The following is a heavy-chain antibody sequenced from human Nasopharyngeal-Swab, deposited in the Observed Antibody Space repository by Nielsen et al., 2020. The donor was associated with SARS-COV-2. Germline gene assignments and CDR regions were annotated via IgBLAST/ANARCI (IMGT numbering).Heavy chain of an antibody. CDR1: GYSFTTKW. CDR3: ARGPRYFDL. V-gene: IGHV5-51*01. Sequence: GGSLRLSCRTSGYSFTTKWIGWVRQMPGKGLEWVGSIYPGDSDTRYSPSVQGQVTISADKSISTAYLQWSTLKASDTAIYYCARGPRYFDLWGRGTLVTASS. J-gene: IGHJ2*01. CDR2: IYPGDSDT. D-gene: IGHD2-15*01.